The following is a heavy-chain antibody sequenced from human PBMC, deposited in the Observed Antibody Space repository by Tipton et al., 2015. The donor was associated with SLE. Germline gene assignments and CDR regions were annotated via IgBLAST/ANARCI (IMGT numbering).Heavy chain of an antibody. CDR2: IYYSGST. D-gene: IGHD6-13*01. V-gene: IGHV4-59*08. Sequence: TLSLTCTVSGGSISSYYWSWIRQPPGKGLEWIGYIYYSGSTNYNPSLKSRVTISVDTSKNQFSLKLSSVTAADTAVYYCARSQQLSYMDVWGTGTTVTVSS. CDR3: ARSQQLSYMDV. CDR1: GGSISSYY. J-gene: IGHJ6*03.